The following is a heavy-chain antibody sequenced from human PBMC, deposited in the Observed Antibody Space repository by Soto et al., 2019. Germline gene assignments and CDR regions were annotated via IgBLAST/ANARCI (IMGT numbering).Heavy chain of an antibody. V-gene: IGHV3-23*01. D-gene: IGHD2-2*01. Sequence: EVQLLESGGGLVQPGGSLRLSCAASGFTFSSYVMSWVRRAPGKGLEWVSAISNSGGNTYYADSVKGRFTISRDNSKNTLYLQMNSLRVEDKAVYYCASRYCSSTSCRPGLFESWGQGTLVTVSS. CDR2: ISNSGGNT. CDR3: ASRYCSSTSCRPGLFES. CDR1: GFTFSSYV. J-gene: IGHJ4*02.